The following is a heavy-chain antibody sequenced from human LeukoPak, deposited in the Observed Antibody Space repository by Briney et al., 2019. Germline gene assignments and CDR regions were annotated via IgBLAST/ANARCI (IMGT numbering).Heavy chain of an antibody. CDR3: ARHDCGGDCYSNWFDP. Sequence: PSETLSLTCTVSGGSISSSRYYWGWIRQPPGKGLEWIGSIYYSGSTYYNPSLKSRVTISVDTSKNQFSLKLSSVTAADTAVYYCARHDCGGDCYSNWFDPWGQGTLATVSS. J-gene: IGHJ5*02. CDR1: GGSISSSRYY. CDR2: IYYSGST. V-gene: IGHV4-39*01. D-gene: IGHD2-21*02.